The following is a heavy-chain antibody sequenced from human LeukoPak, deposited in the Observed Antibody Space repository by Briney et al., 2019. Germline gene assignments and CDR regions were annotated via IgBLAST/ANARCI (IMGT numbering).Heavy chain of an antibody. V-gene: IGHV6-1*01. J-gene: IGHJ4*02. CDR2: TYYRSRWYN. Sequence: SQTLSLTCAISGDSVSSNSAAWNWVRQSPSRGLEWLGRTYYRSRWYNEYALSVKSRITINPDTSKNQFSLQLNSVTPEDTAVYYCARVTEKQYLPFDSWGQGTLVTVSS. D-gene: IGHD6-19*01. CDR1: GDSVSSNSAA. CDR3: ARVTEKQYLPFDS.